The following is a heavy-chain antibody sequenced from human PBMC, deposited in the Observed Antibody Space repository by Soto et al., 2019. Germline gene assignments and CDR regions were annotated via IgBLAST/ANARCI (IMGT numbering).Heavy chain of an antibody. CDR3: AGSYKYGSGTFDAFDI. CDR1: GGTFSSYA. Sequence: QVQLVQSGTEVKNPGSSVKVSCKASGGTFSSYAISWVRQAPGQGLEWMGGIIPIFGTTNYAQRFQGRVSITADESTSTIYMELSSLRSEDTAVYYCAGSYKYGSGTFDAFDIWGQGTLVTVSS. V-gene: IGHV1-69*01. CDR2: IIPIFGTT. J-gene: IGHJ3*02. D-gene: IGHD3-10*01.